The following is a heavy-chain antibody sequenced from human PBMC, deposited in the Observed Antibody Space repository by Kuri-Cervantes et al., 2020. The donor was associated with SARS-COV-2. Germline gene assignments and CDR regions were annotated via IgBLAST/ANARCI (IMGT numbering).Heavy chain of an antibody. Sequence: GESLKISCASSGFTFSDYDMHWVRQAPGKGLEWVAVIWYDGRNTYYTGSVKGRFTISRDNSKNMLYLEVNSLRAEDTAVFYCARDGWGSTSHNWFDPWGQGTLVTVSS. CDR2: IWYDGRNT. CDR1: GFTFSDYD. D-gene: IGHD2-2*01. CDR3: ARDGWGSTSHNWFDP. J-gene: IGHJ5*02. V-gene: IGHV3-33*08.